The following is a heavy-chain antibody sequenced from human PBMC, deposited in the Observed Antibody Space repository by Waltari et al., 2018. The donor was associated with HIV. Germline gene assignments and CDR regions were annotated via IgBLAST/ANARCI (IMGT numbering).Heavy chain of an antibody. Sequence: QVQLHESGPGMVKPSETLSLTCAVSGYSISSDYYWGWIRQPPGKGLEWIGSASRSGSTYYSPSLKIRVTISLDTSKKQFSLKLNSVAAADTAVYYCGSGSRRGHSHGIDYWGQGTLVTVSS. J-gene: IGHJ4*02. D-gene: IGHD5-18*01. CDR2: ASRSGST. CDR1: GYSISSDYY. V-gene: IGHV4-38-2*01. CDR3: GSGSRRGHSHGIDY.